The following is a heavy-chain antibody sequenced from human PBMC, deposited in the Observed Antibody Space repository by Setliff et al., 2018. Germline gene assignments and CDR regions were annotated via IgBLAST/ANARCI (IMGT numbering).Heavy chain of an antibody. J-gene: IGHJ4*02. CDR3: ARGRGPDIVVTIPGDY. CDR1: GYNFITLG. V-gene: IGHV1-18*01. Sequence: ASVKVSCKTSGYNFITLGINWVRQAPGQGLEWVGWISPYSGKTDYAQKFQDRVIVTIDPSTTTAYMELKTLRSDDTAVYYCARGRGPDIVVTIPGDYWGQGTQVTVSS. D-gene: IGHD2-15*01. CDR2: ISPYSGKT.